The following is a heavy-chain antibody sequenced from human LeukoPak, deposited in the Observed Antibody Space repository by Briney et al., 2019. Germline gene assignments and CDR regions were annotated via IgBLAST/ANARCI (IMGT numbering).Heavy chain of an antibody. D-gene: IGHD1-26*01. CDR3: AKDRSFIGLDI. J-gene: IGHJ3*02. Sequence: GGSLRLSCAASGFTLSNYWMSWVRQAPGKGLEWVANIQRDGSLENYVDSVKGRFSISRDNAKNSLYLQMNSLRAEDTAFYYCAKDRSFIGLDIWGQGTMVIVSS. CDR2: IQRDGSLE. V-gene: IGHV3-7*03. CDR1: GFTLSNYW.